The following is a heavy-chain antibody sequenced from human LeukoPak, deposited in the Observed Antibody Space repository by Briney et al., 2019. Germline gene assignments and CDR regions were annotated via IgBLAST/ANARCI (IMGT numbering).Heavy chain of an antibody. CDR1: GFTFSAYS. CDR3: TRGGTYDPSDY. CDR2: ISSDSNYI. V-gene: IGHV3-21*01. Sequence: GSLRLSCAASGFTFSAYSMNWVRLAPGEGLEWVSSISSDSNYIFYADSVKGRFTISRDNAKNSLYLQMNSLRAEDTAVYYCTRGGTYDPSDYWGQGTLVTVSS. D-gene: IGHD5-12*01. J-gene: IGHJ4*02.